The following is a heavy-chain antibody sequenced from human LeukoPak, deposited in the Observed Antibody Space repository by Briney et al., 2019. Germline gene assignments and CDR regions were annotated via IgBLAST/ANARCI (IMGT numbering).Heavy chain of an antibody. D-gene: IGHD1-26*01. CDR2: IYPGDSDT. Sequence: GESLKISCKVSGYSFTSYWIGWVRQMPGRGLEWMGIIYPGDSDTRYRPSFQGHVTISADKSISTAYLQWSSLKASDTAMYYCVRQGGSYWENHFDFWGQGTLVTVSS. CDR3: VRQGGSYWENHFDF. CDR1: GYSFTSYW. J-gene: IGHJ4*02. V-gene: IGHV5-51*01.